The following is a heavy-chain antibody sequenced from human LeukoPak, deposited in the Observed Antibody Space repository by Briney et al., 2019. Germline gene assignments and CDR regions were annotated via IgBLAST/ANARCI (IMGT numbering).Heavy chain of an antibody. CDR2: ISGSGGST. CDR3: AKRRGLELLYYYYMDV. V-gene: IGHV3-23*01. CDR1: GFTFSSYA. Sequence: GGSLRLSCAASGFTFSSYAMSWVRQAPGKGLEWVSAISGSGGSTCYADSVKGRFTISRDNSKNTLYLQMNSLRAEDTAVYYCAKRRGLELLYYYYMDVWGKGTTVTVSS. J-gene: IGHJ6*03. D-gene: IGHD1-7*01.